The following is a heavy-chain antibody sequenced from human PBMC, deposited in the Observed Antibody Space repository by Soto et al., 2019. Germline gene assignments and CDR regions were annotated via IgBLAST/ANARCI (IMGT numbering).Heavy chain of an antibody. J-gene: IGHJ4*02. V-gene: IGHV1-18*01. CDR3: ARDLGYSDFGRHY. CDR1: GYTFTNSG. Sequence: QVQLVQSGAEVKKPGASVKVSCKASGYTFTNSGFSWVRQAPGQGLEWVGWIRVNNGDTHYAQKLQGRVTMTTDTSTTTAFMELRSLSSDDTAVYYCARDLGYSDFGRHYWGQGTLITVSS. CDR2: IRVNNGDT. D-gene: IGHD4-17*01.